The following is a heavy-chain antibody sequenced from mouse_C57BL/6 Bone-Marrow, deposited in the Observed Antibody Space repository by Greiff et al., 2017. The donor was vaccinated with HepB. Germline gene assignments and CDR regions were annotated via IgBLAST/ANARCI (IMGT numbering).Heavy chain of an antibody. Sequence: VQLQQSGAELVRPGASVTLSCKASGYTFTDYEMHWVKQTPVHGLEWIGAIDPETGGTAYNQKFKGKAILTADKSSSTAYMELRSLTSEDSAVYYCTRRGVYYYGSSYFDYWGQGTTLTVSS. CDR2: IDPETGGT. D-gene: IGHD1-1*01. V-gene: IGHV1-15*01. CDR1: GYTFTDYE. CDR3: TRRGVYYYGSSYFDY. J-gene: IGHJ2*01.